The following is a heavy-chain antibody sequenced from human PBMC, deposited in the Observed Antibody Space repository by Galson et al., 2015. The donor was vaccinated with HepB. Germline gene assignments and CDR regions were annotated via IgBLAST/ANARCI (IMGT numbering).Heavy chain of an antibody. CDR3: AKDSGGSGSYSSY. D-gene: IGHD3-10*01. V-gene: IGHV3-30*18. J-gene: IGHJ4*02. CDR2: ISYDGSNK. CDR1: GFTFSSYG. Sequence: SLRLSCAASGFTFSSYGMHWVRQAPGKGLEWVAVISYDGSNKYYADSVKGRFTISRDNSKNTLYLQMNSLRAEDTAVYYCAKDSGGSGSYSSYWGQGTLVTVSS.